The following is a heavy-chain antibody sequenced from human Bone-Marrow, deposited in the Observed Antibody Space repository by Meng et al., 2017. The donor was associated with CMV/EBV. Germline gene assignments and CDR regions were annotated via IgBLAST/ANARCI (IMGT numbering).Heavy chain of an antibody. D-gene: IGHD3-9*01. Sequence: QGQLVQSGAEVKKPWASVKVSCKVSGYTLTELSMHWVRQAPGKGLEWMGGFDPEDGETIYAQKFQGRVTMTEDTSTDTAYMELSSLRSEDTAVYYCATSYDILTGYPEYFQHWGQGTLVTVSS. J-gene: IGHJ1*01. CDR3: ATSYDILTGYPEYFQH. CDR2: FDPEDGET. CDR1: GYTLTELS. V-gene: IGHV1-24*01.